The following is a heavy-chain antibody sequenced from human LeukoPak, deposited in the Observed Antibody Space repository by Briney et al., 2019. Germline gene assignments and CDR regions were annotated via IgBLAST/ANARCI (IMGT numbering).Heavy chain of an antibody. CDR2: INHSGST. V-gene: IGHV4-34*01. D-gene: IGHD3-22*01. CDR3: ARGLLDSSDYYGMDV. J-gene: IGHJ6*02. Sequence: SETLSLTCAVYGGSFSSYYWSWIRQPPGKGLEWIGEINHSGSTNYNPSLKSRVTISVDTSKNQFSLKLSSVTAADTAVYYCARGLLDSSDYYGMDVWGQGTTVTVSS. CDR1: GGSFSSYY.